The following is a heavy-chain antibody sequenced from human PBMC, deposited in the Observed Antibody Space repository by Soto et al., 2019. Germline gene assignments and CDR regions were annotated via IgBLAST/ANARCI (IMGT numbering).Heavy chain of an antibody. D-gene: IGHD3-16*01. Sequence: SETLSLTCSVSAASFSKYYWSWIRQPPGKGLEWIGYIYFNGNTNYNPSLKRRVTISIDTSKKQISLNLTSVTDADAAVYYCASVTFGGVVLAHWGQGTLVTVSS. CDR3: ASVTFGGVVLAH. J-gene: IGHJ4*02. CDR1: AASFSKYY. V-gene: IGHV4-59*01. CDR2: IYFNGNT.